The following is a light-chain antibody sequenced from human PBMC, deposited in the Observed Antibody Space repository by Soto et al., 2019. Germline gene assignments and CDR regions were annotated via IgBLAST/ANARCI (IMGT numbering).Light chain of an antibody. CDR2: DTS. V-gene: IGKV3-15*01. J-gene: IGKJ2*01. CDR3: QQYNNWPLT. Sequence: EIVMTQSPGTLSVSPGESATLSCRASQSVSSNLAWYQQKPGQAPRLLIYDTSTTATGVPARFSGSGSGTEFTLTISSLQSEDFAVYYCQQYNNWPLTFGQGTKLEIK. CDR1: QSVSSN.